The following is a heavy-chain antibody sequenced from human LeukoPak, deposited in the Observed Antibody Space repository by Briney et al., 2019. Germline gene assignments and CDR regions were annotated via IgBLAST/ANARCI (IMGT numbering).Heavy chain of an antibody. CDR1: GFTFDDYA. Sequence: PGRSLRLSCAASGFTFDDYAMHWVRQAPGKGLEWVSGISWNSGSIVYADSVKGRFTISRDNAKNSLYLQMNSLRAEDTALYYCAKDTGGYCSGGSCYFDAFDIWGQGTMVTVSS. D-gene: IGHD2-15*01. J-gene: IGHJ3*02. CDR2: ISWNSGSI. V-gene: IGHV3-9*01. CDR3: AKDTGGYCSGGSCYFDAFDI.